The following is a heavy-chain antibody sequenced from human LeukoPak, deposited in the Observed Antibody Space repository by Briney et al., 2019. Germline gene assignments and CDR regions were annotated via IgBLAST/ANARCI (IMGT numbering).Heavy chain of an antibody. CDR1: GFTFDDYA. J-gene: IGHJ4*02. D-gene: IGHD5-12*01. Sequence: PGGSLRLSCAASGFTFDDYAMHWVRQAPGKGLEWVSGISWNSGSIGYADSVKGRFTISRDNAKNSLYLQMNSLRAEDTALYYCAKDRLYSGYAFGRERHGGFDYWGQGTLVTVSS. V-gene: IGHV3-9*01. CDR2: ISWNSGSI. CDR3: AKDRLYSGYAFGRERHGGFDY.